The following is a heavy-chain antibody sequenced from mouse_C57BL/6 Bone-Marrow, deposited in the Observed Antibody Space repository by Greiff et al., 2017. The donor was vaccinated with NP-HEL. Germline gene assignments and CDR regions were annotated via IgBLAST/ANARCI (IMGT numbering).Heavy chain of an antibody. CDR2: INPGSGGT. D-gene: IGHD1-3*01. Sequence: QVQLQQSGAELVRPGTSVKVSCKASGYAFTNYLIEWVKQRPGQGLEWIGVINPGSGGTNYNEKLKGKATLTADKSSRTAYMQLSSLTSEDSAVYFCARYKDYWGQGTTLTVSS. CDR3: ARYKDY. J-gene: IGHJ2*01. CDR1: GYAFTNYL. V-gene: IGHV1-54*01.